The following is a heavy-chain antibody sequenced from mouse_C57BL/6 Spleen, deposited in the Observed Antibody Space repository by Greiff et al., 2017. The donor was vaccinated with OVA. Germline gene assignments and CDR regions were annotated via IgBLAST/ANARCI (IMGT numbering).Heavy chain of an antibody. CDR2: INPNNGGT. CDR3: ARGGTTVVATGTFDY. J-gene: IGHJ2*01. CDR1: GYTFTDYY. Sequence: EVQLQQSGPELVKPGASVKISCKASGYTFTDYYMNWVKQSHGKSLEWIGDINPNNGGTSYNQKFKGKATLTVDKSSSTAYMELRSLTSEDSAVYYCARGGTTVVATGTFDYWGQGTTLTVSS. D-gene: IGHD1-1*01. V-gene: IGHV1-26*01.